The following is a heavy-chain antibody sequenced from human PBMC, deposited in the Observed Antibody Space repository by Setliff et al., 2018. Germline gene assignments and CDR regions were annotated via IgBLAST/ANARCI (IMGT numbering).Heavy chain of an antibody. CDR1: GFTFSSYA. CDR3: VGDPPQSGYAFAI. D-gene: IGHD7-27*01. CDR2: ISGSSVDT. V-gene: IGHV3-23*01. Sequence: GGSLRLSCAASGFTFSSYAMSWVRQTPGKGLEWVSGISGSSVDTYYVDSVKGRFTISRDNSKNTLYLQMNSLRVDDTAVYYCVGDPPQSGYAFAIWGQGTMVTVSS. J-gene: IGHJ3*02.